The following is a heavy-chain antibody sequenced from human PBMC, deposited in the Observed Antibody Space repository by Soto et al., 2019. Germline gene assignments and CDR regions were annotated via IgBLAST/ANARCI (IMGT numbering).Heavy chain of an antibody. CDR2: IVVGSGNT. CDR1: GFTFPSSA. J-gene: IGHJ4*02. D-gene: IGHD2-15*01. CDR3: XXXXXXXXXSGTYFDY. V-gene: IGHV1-58*01. Sequence: QMQLVQSGPEVKKPGTSVKVSCKASGFTFPSSAVQWVRQARGQRLEWIARIVVGSGNTNYAQKFQARLTISRDMXXXXXXXXXXXXXXXXXXXXXXXXXXXXXXXSGTYFDYWGQGTLVTVSS.